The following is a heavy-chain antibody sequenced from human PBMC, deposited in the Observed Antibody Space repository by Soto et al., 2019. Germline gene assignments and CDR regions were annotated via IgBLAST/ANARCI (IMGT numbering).Heavy chain of an antibody. Sequence: PSETLSLTCTVSGGSISSYYWSWIRQPPGKGLEWIGYIYYSGSTNYNPSLKSRVTISVDTSKNQFSLKLSSVTAADTAVYYCARQSYSFGPSNFDYWGQGTLVTVSS. J-gene: IGHJ4*02. D-gene: IGHD5-18*01. CDR3: ARQSYSFGPSNFDY. CDR2: IYYSGST. CDR1: GGSISSYY. V-gene: IGHV4-59*08.